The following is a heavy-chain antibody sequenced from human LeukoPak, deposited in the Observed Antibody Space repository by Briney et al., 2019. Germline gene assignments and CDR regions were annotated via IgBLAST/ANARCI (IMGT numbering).Heavy chain of an antibody. CDR2: IRYDGSHK. J-gene: IGHJ4*02. CDR1: GFTFSTHD. D-gene: IGHD1-26*01. Sequence: GGSLRLSCAASGFTFSTHDMHWVRQAPGKGLEWVAFIRYDGSHKYYADSVKGRFTISRDNSKNTVYLQMNSLRPDDTAVYYCAKPSVSCVDYWGQGTLVTVSS. CDR3: AKPSVSCVDY. V-gene: IGHV3-30*02.